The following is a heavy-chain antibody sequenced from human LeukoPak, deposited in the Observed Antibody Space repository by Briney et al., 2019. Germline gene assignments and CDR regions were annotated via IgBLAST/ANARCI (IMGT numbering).Heavy chain of an antibody. J-gene: IGHJ4*02. CDR3: ARSYNWNYYYFDY. Sequence: PLASVKVSCKASGYTFTSYDINWVRQATGQGLEWMGWMNPNSGNTGYAQKFQGRVTITRNTSISTAYMELSSLRSEDTAVYYCARSYNWNYYYFDYWGQGTLVTVSS. CDR2: MNPNSGNT. CDR1: GYTFTSYD. D-gene: IGHD1-7*01. V-gene: IGHV1-8*03.